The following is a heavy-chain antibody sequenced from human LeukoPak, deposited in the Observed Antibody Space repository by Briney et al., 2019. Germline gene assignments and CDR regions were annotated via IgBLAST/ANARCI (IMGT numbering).Heavy chain of an antibody. CDR2: MNPNSGGT. V-gene: IGHV1-2*02. Sequence: ASVKVSCKASGYTFTSYDINWVRQATGQGLEWMGWMNPNSGGTNYAQKFQGRVTMTRDTSISTAYMELSRLRSDDTAVYYCARDGYYGSGSYYNEGIYYGMDVWGQGTTVTVSS. J-gene: IGHJ6*02. CDR3: ARDGYYGSGSYYNEGIYYGMDV. D-gene: IGHD3-10*01. CDR1: GYTFTSYD.